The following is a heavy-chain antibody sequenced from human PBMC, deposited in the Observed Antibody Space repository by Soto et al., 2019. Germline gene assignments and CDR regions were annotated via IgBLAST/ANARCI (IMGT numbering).Heavy chain of an antibody. CDR1: GFTFSSYE. CDR2: ISSSGSTK. V-gene: IGHV3-48*03. Sequence: GGSLRLSCAASGFTFSSYEMNWVRQAPGKGLEWVSCISSSGSTKYYADSVKGRFTISRDNGKNSLYLQMNSLRAEDTAVYYCARDPPITILGVVAGYDPWGQGTLVTVSS. D-gene: IGHD3-3*01. J-gene: IGHJ5*02. CDR3: ARDPPITILGVVAGYDP.